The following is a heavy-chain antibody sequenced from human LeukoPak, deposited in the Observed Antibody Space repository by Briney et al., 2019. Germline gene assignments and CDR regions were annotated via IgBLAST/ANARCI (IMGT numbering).Heavy chain of an antibody. CDR3: ARAKGSGSSFDY. J-gene: IGHJ4*02. V-gene: IGHV3-21*01. CDR2: ISSSSTYI. Sequence: GGSLRLSCVASGFPFRSFSMNWVRQAPGKGLEWVSSISSSSTYIYYADSVKGRFTISRDNAKNSLYLQMNSLRVEDTAVYYCARAKGSGSSFDYWGQGTLVTVSS. CDR1: GFPFRSFS. D-gene: IGHD3-10*01.